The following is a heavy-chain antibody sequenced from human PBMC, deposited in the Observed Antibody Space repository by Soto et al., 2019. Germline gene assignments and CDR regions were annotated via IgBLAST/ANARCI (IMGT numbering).Heavy chain of an antibody. J-gene: IGHJ5*02. V-gene: IGHV3-33*01. CDR3: ARSVTYYYGSGSLSP. Sequence: GGSLRLSCAASGFTFSSYGMHWVRQAPGKGLEWVAVIWYDGSNKYYADSVKGRFTISRDNSKNTLYLQMNSLRAEDTAVYYCARSVTYYYGSGSLSPWGQGTLVTVSS. CDR1: GFTFSSYG. D-gene: IGHD3-10*01. CDR2: IWYDGSNK.